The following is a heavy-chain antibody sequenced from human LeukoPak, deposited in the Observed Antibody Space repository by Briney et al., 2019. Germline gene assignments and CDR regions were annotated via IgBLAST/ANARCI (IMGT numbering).Heavy chain of an antibody. D-gene: IGHD2-2*01. V-gene: IGHV4-39*07. Sequence: SETLSLTCTVSGGSIRRSKYYWGWIRQPPGKGLEWIGSVYFNGNTYYNPSLKSRVTISVDRSKNQFSLNLNSVTAADTAVYYCARYGLLGLSEINAFDIWGQGTMVTVSS. J-gene: IGHJ3*02. CDR2: VYFNGNT. CDR3: ARYGLLGLSEINAFDI. CDR1: GGSIRRSKYY.